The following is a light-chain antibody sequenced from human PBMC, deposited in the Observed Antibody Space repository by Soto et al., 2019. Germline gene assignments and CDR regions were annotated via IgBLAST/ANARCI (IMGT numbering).Light chain of an antibody. V-gene: IGLV1-40*01. CDR3: QTYDSSHVV. Sequence: QSVLTQPTSVSWAPGQRVTISCTGSSSNIGAGYDVHWYQQLPGTAPKLLSYGNSNRPSGVPDRFSGSKSGTSASLAITGLQAEDEADYYCQTYDSSHVVFGGGTKGTVL. CDR1: SSNIGAGYD. J-gene: IGLJ2*01. CDR2: GNS.